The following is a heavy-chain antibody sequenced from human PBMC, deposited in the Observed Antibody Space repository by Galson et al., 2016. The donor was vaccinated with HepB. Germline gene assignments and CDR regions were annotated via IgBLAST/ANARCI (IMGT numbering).Heavy chain of an antibody. V-gene: IGHV3-53*01. Sequence: SLRLSCAASGFSVSSNYLSWVRQAPGKGLEWVSVIFSAGTTYYADSVKGRFTISRDNSKNPLYLQMNSLRAEDTAVYYCARDSGSVSFDYWGQGTLVTVSS. J-gene: IGHJ4*02. CDR1: GFSVSSNY. CDR3: ARDSGSVSFDY. CDR2: IFSAGTT. D-gene: IGHD1-26*01.